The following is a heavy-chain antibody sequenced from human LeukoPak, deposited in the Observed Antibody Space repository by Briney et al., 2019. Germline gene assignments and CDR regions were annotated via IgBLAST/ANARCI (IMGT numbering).Heavy chain of an antibody. D-gene: IGHD5-12*01. CDR3: TKGAYDYIQIAYCHY. CDR1: GFSLNNYA. CDR2: IIGRSGST. J-gene: IGHJ4*02. Sequence: GGSLRLSCVASGFSLNNYAMNWVRQAPGKGLERVSLIIGRSGSTFSAASVKGRFTISRDKSKNTLYLQRNSLRAEDTAVYYCTKGAYDYIQIAYCHYWGQG. V-gene: IGHV3-23*01.